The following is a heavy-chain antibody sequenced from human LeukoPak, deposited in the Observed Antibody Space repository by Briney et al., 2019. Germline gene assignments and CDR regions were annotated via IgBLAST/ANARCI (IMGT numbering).Heavy chain of an antibody. V-gene: IGHV1-69*13. CDR2: IIPIFGTA. D-gene: IGHD1-26*01. J-gene: IGHJ4*02. CDR1: GGTFSSYA. Sequence: SVKVSCKASGGTFSSYAISWVRQAPGQGLEWMGGIIPIFGTANYAQKFQGRVTITADEFTSTAYMELSSLSSEDTAVYYCARFPIVGATTYLDYWGQGTLVTVSS. CDR3: ARFPIVGATTYLDY.